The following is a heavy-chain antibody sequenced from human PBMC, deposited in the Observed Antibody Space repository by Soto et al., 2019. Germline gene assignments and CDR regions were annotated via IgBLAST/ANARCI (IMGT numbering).Heavy chain of an antibody. CDR3: AREKKHQSLGGRLGMDV. CDR1: GFIFSDFS. CDR2: IGSSGGYI. J-gene: IGHJ6*02. D-gene: IGHD2-2*01. V-gene: IGHV3-21*01. Sequence: GSLRLSCAVSGFIFSDFSMNWVRQAPGKGLEWVASIGSSGGYIFYADSVKGRFTISRDNAKKSLDLQINSLRAEDMAVYYCAREKKHQSLGGRLGMDVWGQGTTVTVSS.